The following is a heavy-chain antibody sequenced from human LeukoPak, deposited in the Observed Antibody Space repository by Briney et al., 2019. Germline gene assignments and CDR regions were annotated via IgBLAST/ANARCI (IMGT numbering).Heavy chain of an antibody. CDR2: ISWNSGSI. CDR1: GFTFDDYA. CDR3: ARSMVSLDWSYYFDS. V-gene: IGHV3-9*01. D-gene: IGHD3-3*01. Sequence: HAGGSLRLSCAASGFTFDDYAMHWVRQAPGKGLEWVSGISWNSGSIGYADSVKGRFTISRDNAKNSLYLQMNSLRAEDSAVYYCARSMVSLDWSYYFDSWGQGTLVTVSS. J-gene: IGHJ4*02.